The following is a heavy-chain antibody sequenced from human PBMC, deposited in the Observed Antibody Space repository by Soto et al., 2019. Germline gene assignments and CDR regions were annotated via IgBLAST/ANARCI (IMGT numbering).Heavy chain of an antibody. V-gene: IGHV1-69*01. J-gene: IGHJ4*02. D-gene: IGHD5-12*01. CDR3: AREVTVASYSFDF. CDR1: GGTFNNYA. Sequence: QVQLVQSGAEAKRPGSSVKVSCKASGGTFNNYALSWVRQAPGQGLEWMGGIIPIFNSANYAQKFQGRVTITADDSTSSADMELRSLRPDDTAVYYCAREVTVASYSFDFWGQGTLVTVSS. CDR2: IIPIFNSA.